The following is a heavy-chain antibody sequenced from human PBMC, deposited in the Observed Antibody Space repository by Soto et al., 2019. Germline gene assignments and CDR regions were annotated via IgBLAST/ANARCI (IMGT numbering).Heavy chain of an antibody. V-gene: IGHV3-7*05. J-gene: IGHJ5*02. CDR3: ARDQEGIAGALGH. Sequence: PGGSLRHSCAASGFTFRSDCMSWVRQAPGKGLEWVANIKQDGSEKYYVDSVKGRFTISRDNAKNSLYLQMNSLRAEDTAVYYCARDQEGIAGALGHWGQGTLVTVSS. CDR2: IKQDGSEK. CDR1: GFTFRSDC. D-gene: IGHD6-19*01.